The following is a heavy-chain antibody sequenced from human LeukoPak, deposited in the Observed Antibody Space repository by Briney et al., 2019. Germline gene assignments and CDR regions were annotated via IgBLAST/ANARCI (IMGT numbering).Heavy chain of an antibody. CDR1: GYTFTDYY. CDR3: ARDLGGYNSDY. Sequence: ASVKVSCKASGYTFTDYYMHWVRQAPGQGLEWMGWINPNSGGTNYAQKFQGRVTMTRDTSVSTAYMELSRLRSDDTAVYYCARDLGGYNSDYWGQGTLVTVSS. V-gene: IGHV1-2*02. D-gene: IGHD5-24*01. J-gene: IGHJ4*02. CDR2: INPNSGGT.